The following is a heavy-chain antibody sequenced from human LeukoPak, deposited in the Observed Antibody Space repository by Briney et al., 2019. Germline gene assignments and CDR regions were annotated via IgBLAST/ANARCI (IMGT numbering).Heavy chain of an antibody. V-gene: IGHV3-7*01. CDR1: EFTFSSYW. J-gene: IGHJ4*02. D-gene: IGHD4-17*01. Sequence: GGSLRLSCAASEFTFSSYWMSWVRQAPGKGLEWVANIKQDGGEKYYLDSVKGRFTVSRDNAKNSLYLQMNSLRAEDTAVYYCARVGARQILESWGQGTLVTVSS. CDR3: ARVGARQILES. CDR2: IKQDGGEK.